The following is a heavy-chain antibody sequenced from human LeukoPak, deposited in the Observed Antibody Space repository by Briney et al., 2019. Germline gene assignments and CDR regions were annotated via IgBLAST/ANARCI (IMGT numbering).Heavy chain of an antibody. CDR3: ARGVYGTPAFDF. J-gene: IGHJ4*02. CDR1: GGSFSGMY. Sequence: PSETLSLTCSVNGGSFSGMYWSWIRQSPGKGLQWIGEINHTGFAKYAPSLKSRVTLSVDTSKTQFSLRMNSVTAADTAVYYCARGVYGTPAFDFWGQGTLVTVSS. V-gene: IGHV4-34*01. CDR2: INHTGFA. D-gene: IGHD1-14*01.